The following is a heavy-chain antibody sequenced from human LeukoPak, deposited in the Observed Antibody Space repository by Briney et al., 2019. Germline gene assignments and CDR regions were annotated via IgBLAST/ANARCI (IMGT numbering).Heavy chain of an antibody. D-gene: IGHD5-12*01. Sequence: GGSLRLSCAASGFTFDDYAMHWVRQAPGKGLEWVSGISWNSGSIGYADSVKGRFTISRDNAKNSLYLQMNSLRAEDTALYCCAKALIHSGYDSPLDYWGQGTLVTVSS. CDR3: AKALIHSGYDSPLDY. V-gene: IGHV3-9*01. CDR1: GFTFDDYA. J-gene: IGHJ4*02. CDR2: ISWNSGSI.